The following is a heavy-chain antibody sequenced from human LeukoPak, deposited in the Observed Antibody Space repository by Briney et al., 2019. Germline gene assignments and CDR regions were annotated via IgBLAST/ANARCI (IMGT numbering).Heavy chain of an antibody. J-gene: IGHJ5*02. CDR1: GFTFGDYA. CDR2: ITSKAYGGTT. Sequence: PGRSLRLSCTPSGFTFGDYAMSWVRRAPGKGPEWIGFITSKAYGGTTEYAASVKGRFTISRDDSKNIAYLQMNSLKTEDTAVYYCSRFTYCSGGSCCFDPWGQGTLVTVSS. V-gene: IGHV3-49*04. CDR3: SRFTYCSGGSCCFDP. D-gene: IGHD2-15*01.